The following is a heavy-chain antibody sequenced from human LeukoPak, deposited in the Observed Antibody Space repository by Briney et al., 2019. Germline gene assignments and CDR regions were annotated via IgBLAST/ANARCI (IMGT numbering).Heavy chain of an antibody. CDR3: ARDSDPYYYYYMDV. CDR1: GGSISSYY. CDR2: IYYSGST. Sequence: PSETLSLTCTVSGGSISSYYWSWIRQPPGKGLEWIGYIYYSGSTNYNPSLKSRVTISVDTSKNQFSLKLSSVTAADTAVYYCARDSDPYYYYYMDVWGKGTTVTVSS. V-gene: IGHV4-59*01. J-gene: IGHJ6*03.